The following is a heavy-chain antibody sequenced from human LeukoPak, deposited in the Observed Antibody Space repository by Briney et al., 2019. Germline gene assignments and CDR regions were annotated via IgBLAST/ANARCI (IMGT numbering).Heavy chain of an antibody. V-gene: IGHV3-30-3*01. CDR3: AREVLMITFGGVIVIYAFDI. CDR2: ISYDGSNK. Sequence: PGGSLRLSCAASGFTFSSYAMHWVRQAPGKGLEWVAVISYDGSNKYYADSVKGRFTISRDNSKNTLYLQMISLRAEDTAVYYCAREVLMITFGGVIVIYAFDIWGQGTMVTVSS. CDR1: GFTFSSYA. J-gene: IGHJ3*02. D-gene: IGHD3-16*02.